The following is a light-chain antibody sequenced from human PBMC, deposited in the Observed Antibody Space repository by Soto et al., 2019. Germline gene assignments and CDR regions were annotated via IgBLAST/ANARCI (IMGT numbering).Light chain of an antibody. V-gene: IGLV1-51*02. CDR3: GAWDSGLSGYV. Sequence: QSVLTQPPSVSAAPGQKVTISCSGSNSNIGNTYVSWYQQPPGTAPKLLIYENNKRPSGIPDRFSGSKSGTSATLGITGLQTGDEADYYCGAWDSGLSGYVFGTGTKVTVL. CDR2: ENN. CDR1: NSNIGNTY. J-gene: IGLJ1*01.